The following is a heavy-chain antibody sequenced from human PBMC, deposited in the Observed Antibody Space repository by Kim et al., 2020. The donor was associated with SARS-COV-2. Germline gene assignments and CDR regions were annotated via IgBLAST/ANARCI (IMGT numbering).Heavy chain of an antibody. CDR1: GFTFSDYY. V-gene: IGHV3-11*03. D-gene: IGHD5-12*01. Sequence: GGSLRLSCAASGFTFSDYYMSWIRQAPGKGLEWVSYISSSSSYTNYADSVKGRFTISRDNAKNSLYLQMNSLRAEDTAVYYCARINLWLRLQSGAIDYWGQGTLVTVSS. J-gene: IGHJ4*02. CDR2: ISSSSSYT. CDR3: ARINLWLRLQSGAIDY.